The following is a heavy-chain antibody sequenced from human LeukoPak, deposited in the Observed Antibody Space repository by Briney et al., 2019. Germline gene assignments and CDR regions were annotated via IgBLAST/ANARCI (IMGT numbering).Heavy chain of an antibody. V-gene: IGHV3-21*01. CDR2: ISSSSSYI. CDR3: ARDPTKRPRQQLVQYFDY. Sequence: PGGSLRLSCAASGFTFSSYSMNWVRQAPGKGLEWVSSISSSSSYIYYADSVKGRFTISRDNAKNSLYLQMNSLRAEDTAVYYCARDPTKRPRQQLVQYFDYWGQGTLVTVSS. CDR1: GFTFSSYS. J-gene: IGHJ4*02. D-gene: IGHD6-13*01.